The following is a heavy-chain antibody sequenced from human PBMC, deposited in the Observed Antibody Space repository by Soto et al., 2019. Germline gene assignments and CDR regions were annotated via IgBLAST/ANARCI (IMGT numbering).Heavy chain of an antibody. CDR3: ARHNYGSGSTYFDY. CDR2: IYYSGST. D-gene: IGHD3-10*01. Sequence: PSETLSLTCTVSGCSISSYYWSWIRQPPGKGLEWIGYIYYSGSTNYNPSLKSRVTISVDTSKNQFSLKLNSMTAADTAVYYCARHNYGSGSTYFDYWGQGTLVTVS. CDR1: GCSISSYY. V-gene: IGHV4-59*08. J-gene: IGHJ4*02.